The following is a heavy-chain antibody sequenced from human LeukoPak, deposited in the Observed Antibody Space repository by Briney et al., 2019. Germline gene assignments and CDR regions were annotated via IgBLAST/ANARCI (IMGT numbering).Heavy chain of an antibody. J-gene: IGHJ4*02. V-gene: IGHV3-11*01. Sequence: GGSLRLSCAASGFTFSDYYMSWIRQAPGKGLEWVSYISSSGSTIYYADSVKGRFTISRDNAKNSLYLQMNSLRAEDTAFYYCAKEGARLGTAVSGPFDYWGQGTLVTVSS. D-gene: IGHD6-13*01. CDR2: ISSSGSTI. CDR3: AKEGARLGTAVSGPFDY. CDR1: GFTFSDYY.